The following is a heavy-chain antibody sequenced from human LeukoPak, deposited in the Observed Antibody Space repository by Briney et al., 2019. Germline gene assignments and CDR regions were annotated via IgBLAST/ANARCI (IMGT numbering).Heavy chain of an antibody. CDR2: IYSGGST. CDR1: GFTVSSNY. V-gene: IGHV3-53*01. CDR3: AKPRSATQDAFDI. D-gene: IGHD1-14*01. J-gene: IGHJ3*02. Sequence: GGSLRLSCAASGFTVSSNYMSWVRQAPGKGLEWVSVIYSGGSTYYADSVKGRFTISRDNSKNTVYLQMNSLRAEDSALYYCAKPRSATQDAFDIWGQGTMVTVSS.